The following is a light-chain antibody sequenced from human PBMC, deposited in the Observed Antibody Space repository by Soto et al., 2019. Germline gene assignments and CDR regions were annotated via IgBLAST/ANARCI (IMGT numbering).Light chain of an antibody. CDR3: SSYTSSISYV. V-gene: IGLV2-14*03. J-gene: IGLJ1*01. CDR2: DVS. CDR1: SSDVGGYNY. Sequence: QSALTQPASVFGSPGQSITISCTGTSSDVGGYNYVSWYQSHPGEAPKLIIYDVSNRPSGVSDRFSGSKSGNTASLTISGLQAEYEADYYCSSYTSSISYVFGTGTKVTVL.